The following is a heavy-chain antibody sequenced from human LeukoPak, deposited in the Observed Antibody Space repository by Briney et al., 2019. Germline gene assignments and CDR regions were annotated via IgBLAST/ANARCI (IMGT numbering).Heavy chain of an antibody. Sequence: SETPSLTCTVSGGSISSGSYYWSWIRQPAGKGLEWIGRIYTSGSTNYNPSLKSRVTISVDTSKNQFSLKLSSVTAAVTAVYYCARFPRVVVVVAATRYGRHFDYWGQGTLVTVSS. J-gene: IGHJ4*02. CDR1: GGSISSGSYY. CDR3: ARFPRVVVVVAATRYGRHFDY. D-gene: IGHD2-15*01. V-gene: IGHV4-61*02. CDR2: IYTSGST.